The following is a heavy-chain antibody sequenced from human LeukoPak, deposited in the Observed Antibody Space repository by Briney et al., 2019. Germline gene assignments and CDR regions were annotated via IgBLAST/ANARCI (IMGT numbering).Heavy chain of an antibody. CDR1: GFTFSSYA. D-gene: IGHD2-2*01. CDR2: ISYGGSNK. V-gene: IGHV3-30*04. J-gene: IGHJ4*02. Sequence: GRSLRLSCAASGFTFSSYAMHWVRQAPGKGLEWVAVISYGGSNKYYADSVKGRFTISRDNSKNTLYLQMNSLRAEDTAVYYCARGMEYQLLLVDYWGQGTLVTVSS. CDR3: ARGMEYQLLLVDY.